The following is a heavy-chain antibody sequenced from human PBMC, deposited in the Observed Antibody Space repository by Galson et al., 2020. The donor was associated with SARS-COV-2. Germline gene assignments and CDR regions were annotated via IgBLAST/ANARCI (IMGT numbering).Heavy chain of an antibody. CDR2: IKQDGSEK. Sequence: GGSLRLSCAASGFTFSSYWMSWVRQAPGKGLEWVANIKQDGSEKYYVDSVKGRFTISRDNAKNSLYLQMNSLRAEDTAVYYCARIQQQLVHGYYYGMDVWGQGTTVTVSS. D-gene: IGHD6-13*01. CDR1: GFTFSSYW. CDR3: ARIQQQLVHGYYYGMDV. J-gene: IGHJ6*02. V-gene: IGHV3-7*01.